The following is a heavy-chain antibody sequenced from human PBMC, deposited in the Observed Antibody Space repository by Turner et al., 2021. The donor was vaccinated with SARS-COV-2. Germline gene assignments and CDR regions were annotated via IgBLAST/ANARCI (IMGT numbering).Heavy chain of an antibody. CDR1: GLTFSNAW. J-gene: IGHJ4*02. CDR3: TTHLCPGFDY. Sequence: EVQLVESGGGLVKPGRSLSLPCAGSGLTFSNAWMSWVRQAPGRGLEWVGRIIRNSDGETTHYAAPVKGRFTISRDDSKGMLHLQMNSLKIEDTAVYYCTTHLCPGFDYWGQGTLVTVSS. CDR2: IIRNSDGETT. V-gene: IGHV3-15*01.